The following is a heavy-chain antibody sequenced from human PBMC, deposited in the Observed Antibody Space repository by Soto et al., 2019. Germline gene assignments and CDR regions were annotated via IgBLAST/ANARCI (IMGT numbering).Heavy chain of an antibody. V-gene: IGHV3-23*01. Sequence: GGSLRLSCAASGFTFSSYAMSWVRQAPGKGLEWVSAISGSGGSTYYADSVKGRFTISRDNSKNTLYLQMNSLRAEDTAVYYCAKGRYDFWSGYFYGMDVWGQGATVTVSS. CDR2: ISGSGGST. CDR3: AKGRYDFWSGYFYGMDV. D-gene: IGHD3-3*01. J-gene: IGHJ6*02. CDR1: GFTFSSYA.